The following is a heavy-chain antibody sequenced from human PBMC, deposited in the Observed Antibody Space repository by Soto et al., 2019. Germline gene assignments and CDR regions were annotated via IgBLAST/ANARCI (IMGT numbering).Heavy chain of an antibody. CDR1: RFTFSSYG. V-gene: IGHV3-30*03. J-gene: IGHJ4*02. D-gene: IGHD5-18*01. Sequence: GGSLRLSCAASRFTFSSYGMHWVRQAPGKGLEWVAVISYDGSNKFYGDSVKGRFTISRDNSKNTLYLQMNSLRAEDTAVYYCARSGYSYGPFDYWGQGTLVTVSS. CDR3: ARSGYSYGPFDY. CDR2: ISYDGSNK.